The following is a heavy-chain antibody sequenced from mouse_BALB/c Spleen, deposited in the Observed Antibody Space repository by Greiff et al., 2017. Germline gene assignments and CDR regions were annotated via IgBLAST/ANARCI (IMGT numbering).Heavy chain of an antibody. CDR3: ARRGGRNYAMDY. Sequence: EVKLQESGAELVKPGASVKLSCTASGFNIKDTYMHWVKQRPEQGLEWIGRIDPANGNTKYDPKFQGKATITADTSSNTAYLQLSSLTSEDTAVYYCARRGGRNYAMDYWGQGTSVTVSS. J-gene: IGHJ4*01. V-gene: IGHV14-3*02. CDR2: IDPANGNT. CDR1: GFNIKDTY. D-gene: IGHD3-3*01.